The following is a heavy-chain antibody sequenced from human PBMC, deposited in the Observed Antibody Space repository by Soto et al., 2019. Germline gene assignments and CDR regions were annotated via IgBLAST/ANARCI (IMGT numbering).Heavy chain of an antibody. CDR3: ASVGIRAVINYFDH. CDR2: ISSRLIYI. CDR1: GFTFSSYT. Sequence: EVQLVESGGGLVKPGGSLRLSCAASGFTFSSYTMNWVRQAPGKGLEWVSSISSRLIYIYYADSMKGRFTISRDNAKNSLYLQMNSLRAEDTASYYCASVGIRAVINYFDHWGRGTLVTVSS. V-gene: IGHV3-21*01. D-gene: IGHD3-10*01. J-gene: IGHJ4*02.